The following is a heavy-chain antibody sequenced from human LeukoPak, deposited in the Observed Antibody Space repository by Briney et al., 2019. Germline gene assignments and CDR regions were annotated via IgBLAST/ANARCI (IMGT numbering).Heavy chain of an antibody. Sequence: GGSLRLSCVGSGFTFRSHAMSWVRQAPEKGLEFVLGIYESGGTTYYADSVKGRFSISRDNSKNTLYLQMDSLRGEDTAVYYCAKDFRIGYSAHFDYWGQGALVTVSS. CDR3: AKDFRIGYSAHFDY. D-gene: IGHD2-21*01. J-gene: IGHJ4*02. CDR1: GFTFRSHA. CDR2: IYESGGTT. V-gene: IGHV3-23*01.